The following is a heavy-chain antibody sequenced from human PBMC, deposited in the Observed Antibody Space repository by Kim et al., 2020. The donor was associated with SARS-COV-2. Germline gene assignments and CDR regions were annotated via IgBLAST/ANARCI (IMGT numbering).Heavy chain of an antibody. J-gene: IGHJ6*02. Sequence: ASVKVSCKASGYTFTSYGISWVRQAPGQGLEWMGWISAYNGNTNYAQKLQGRVTMTTDTSTSTAYMELRSLRSDDTAVYYCARDGRLRWLQVYYYYGMDVWGQGTTVTVSS. V-gene: IGHV1-18*01. CDR3: ARDGRLRWLQVYYYYGMDV. CDR2: ISAYNGNT. D-gene: IGHD5-12*01. CDR1: GYTFTSYG.